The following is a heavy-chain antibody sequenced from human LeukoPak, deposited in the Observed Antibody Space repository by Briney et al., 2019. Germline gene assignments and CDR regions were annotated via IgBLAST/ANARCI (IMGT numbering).Heavy chain of an antibody. CDR1: GSSISSTSYY. Sequence: PSETLSLTCVVSGSSISSTSYYWGWIRQPPGKGLEWIGSIYYSGSTYYSPSLKSRVTISVDTSKNQFSLKLSSVTAADTAVYYCARLLRVGYCSTTTCNWFDPWGQGTLVTVSS. V-gene: IGHV4-39*07. CDR3: ARLLRVGYCSTTTCNWFDP. CDR2: IYYSGST. D-gene: IGHD2-2*03. J-gene: IGHJ5*02.